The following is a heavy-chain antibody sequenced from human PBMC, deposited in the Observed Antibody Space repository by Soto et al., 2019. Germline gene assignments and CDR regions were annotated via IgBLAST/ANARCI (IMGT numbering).Heavy chain of an antibody. Sequence: SETLSLTCTASGGSISSSSYYWGWIRQPPGKGLEWIGSIYYGETTYYNPSLKSRVTISVDTSKNQFSLKLSSVTAADTAVYYCARPSNDCGGDCTFVYWGQGALVTVSS. D-gene: IGHD2-21*02. CDR3: ARPSNDCGGDCTFVY. V-gene: IGHV4-39*01. J-gene: IGHJ4*02. CDR2: IYYGETT. CDR1: GGSISSSSYY.